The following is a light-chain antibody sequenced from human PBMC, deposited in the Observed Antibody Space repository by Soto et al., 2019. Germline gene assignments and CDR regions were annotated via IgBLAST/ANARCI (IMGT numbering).Light chain of an antibody. Sequence: IVLTQTPDTLSLSPGGRATLSCRASQSISDTLAWYQQKPGQAPRLLIHGASTRATGFPARFSGSGSGTDFTLTISSLQSEDFAVYYCQQYNNWPWTFGQGTKVDIK. CDR1: QSISDT. V-gene: IGKV3-15*01. CDR2: GAS. J-gene: IGKJ1*01. CDR3: QQYNNWPWT.